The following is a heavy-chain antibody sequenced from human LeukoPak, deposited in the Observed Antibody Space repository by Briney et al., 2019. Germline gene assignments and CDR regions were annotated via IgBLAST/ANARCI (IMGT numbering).Heavy chain of an antibody. D-gene: IGHD6-19*01. CDR1: GFTFSSYS. CDR2: ISSSSSYI. V-gene: IGHV3-21*01. CDR3: ARDSSGGDDFDY. Sequence: GGSLRLSCAASGFTFSSYSMNWIRQAPGKGLEWVSSISSSSSYIYYADSVKGRFTISRDNAKNSLYLQMNSLRAEDTAVYYCARDSSGGDDFDYWGQGTLVTVSS. J-gene: IGHJ4*02.